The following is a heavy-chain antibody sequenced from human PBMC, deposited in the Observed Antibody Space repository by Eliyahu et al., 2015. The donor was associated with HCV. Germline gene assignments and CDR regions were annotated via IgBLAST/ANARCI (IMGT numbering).Heavy chain of an antibody. Sequence: EVQLVESGGGLVQPGGSLRLSCAASGFTFSSYSMNWVRQAPGKGLEWXSYISSSSSTIYYADSVKGRFTISRDNAKNSLYLQMNSLRAEDTAVYYCARDHYNYYGDYTVDAFDIWGQGTMVTVSS. CDR1: GFTFSSYS. CDR2: ISSSSSTI. CDR3: ARDHYNYYGDYTVDAFDI. J-gene: IGHJ3*02. D-gene: IGHD4-17*01. V-gene: IGHV3-48*04.